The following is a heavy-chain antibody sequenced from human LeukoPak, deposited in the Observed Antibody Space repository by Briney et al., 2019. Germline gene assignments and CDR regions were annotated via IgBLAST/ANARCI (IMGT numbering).Heavy chain of an antibody. V-gene: IGHV3-21*01. CDR1: GFTFSSYG. D-gene: IGHD3-10*01. J-gene: IGHJ5*02. Sequence: GGSLRLSCAASGFTFSSYGMHWVRQAPGKGLEWVSSISSSSSYIYYADSVKGRFTISRDNAKNSLYLQMNSLRAEDTAVYYCARYGSGSYSSWGQGTLVTVSS. CDR2: ISSSSSYI. CDR3: ARYGSGSYSS.